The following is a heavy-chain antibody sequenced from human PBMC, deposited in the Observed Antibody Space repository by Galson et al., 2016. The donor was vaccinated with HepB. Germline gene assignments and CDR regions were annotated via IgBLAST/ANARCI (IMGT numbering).Heavy chain of an antibody. J-gene: IGHJ4*02. Sequence: SETLSLTCTVSGGSINNYYWSWIRQPPGKGLEWIGYIYYSGSTNYNPSLSSRVTISIDTSKKQFSLKLSSVTAADTAVYYCARDVDFGGYWGQGILVTVSS. CDR3: ARDVDFGGY. D-gene: IGHD3-3*01. CDR2: IYYSGST. V-gene: IGHV4-59*01. CDR1: GGSINNYY.